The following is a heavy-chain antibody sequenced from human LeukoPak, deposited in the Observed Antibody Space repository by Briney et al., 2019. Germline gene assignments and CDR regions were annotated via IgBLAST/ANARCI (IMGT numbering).Heavy chain of an antibody. CDR3: ATGGYMHYDH. Sequence: GGSLRLSCAASGFTFSSYGLHWVRQGPGKGLEWVAVAYADGDRKFYVDSVKGRFTISRDNSKNTFYLQMNSLRAKDTAIYYCATGGYMHYDHWGQGTLVTVSS. CDR2: AYADGDRK. CDR1: GFTFSSYG. D-gene: IGHD3-22*01. V-gene: IGHV3-33*01. J-gene: IGHJ4*02.